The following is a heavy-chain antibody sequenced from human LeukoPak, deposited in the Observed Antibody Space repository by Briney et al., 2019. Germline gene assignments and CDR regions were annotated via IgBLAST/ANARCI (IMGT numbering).Heavy chain of an antibody. CDR2: MWYDGSNE. J-gene: IGHJ4*02. V-gene: IGHV3-33*01. D-gene: IGHD1-26*01. CDR1: GFTFRNYG. CDR3: ARDRGSTSGRGMDD. Sequence: GRSLRLSCAVSGFTFRNYGMHWVRQAPGKGLEWVALMWYDGSNEYYADSVKGRFTISRDNSKSTLYLQMNSLIAEDTAVYYCARDRGSTSGRGMDDWGQGTLVTVSS.